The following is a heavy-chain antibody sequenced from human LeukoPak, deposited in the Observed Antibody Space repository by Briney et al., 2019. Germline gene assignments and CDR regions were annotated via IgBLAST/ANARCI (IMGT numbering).Heavy chain of an antibody. CDR1: GYTFTGYY. V-gene: IGHV1-2*02. CDR3: AIFEAKAVAGTVY. Sequence: ASVKVSCKASGYTFTGYYMHWVRHAPGQGREWMGWINPNSGGTNYAQKFQGTITMTRDTSISTGSMELSRLRSEDTAVYSCAIFEAKAVAGTVYWGQGTLVTVSS. CDR2: INPNSGGT. D-gene: IGHD6-19*01. J-gene: IGHJ4*02.